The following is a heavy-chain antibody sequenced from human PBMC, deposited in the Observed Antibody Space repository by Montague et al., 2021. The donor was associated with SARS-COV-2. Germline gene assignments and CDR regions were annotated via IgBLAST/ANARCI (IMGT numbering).Heavy chain of an antibody. J-gene: IGHJ4*02. Sequence: PALVKPTQTLTLTCTFSGFPLSTSGMCVSWIRQPPGKALEWLAXXXWXXXKYXSTSLKTRLTISKDTSKNPVVLTMTNMDPVDTATYYCARIRDYDILTGSYSGFDYWGQGTLVTVSS. CDR3: ARIRDYDILTGSYSGFDY. D-gene: IGHD3-9*01. CDR1: GFPLSTSGMC. V-gene: IGHV2-70*01. CDR2: XXWXXXK.